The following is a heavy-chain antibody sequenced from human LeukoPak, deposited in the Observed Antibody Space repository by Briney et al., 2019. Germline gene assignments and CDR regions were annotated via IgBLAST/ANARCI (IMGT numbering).Heavy chain of an antibody. CDR1: GFTFSDYY. Sequence: GGSLRLSCAASGFTFSDYYMSWVRQAPGEGLDWVAAIKPDGSEQYYVDSVKGRFTISRDNAKNSLFLQMNSLRAEDTALYYCARGEKSGVAYTDWLDSWGQGTLVPVSS. CDR3: ARGEKSGVAYTDWLDS. V-gene: IGHV3-7*01. J-gene: IGHJ5*01. D-gene: IGHD3-3*01. CDR2: IKPDGSEQ.